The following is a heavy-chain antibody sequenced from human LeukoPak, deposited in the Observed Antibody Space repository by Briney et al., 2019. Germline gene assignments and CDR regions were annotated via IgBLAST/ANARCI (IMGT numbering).Heavy chain of an antibody. D-gene: IGHD1-26*01. Sequence: PGGSLRLSCAASGFTFSSYEMNWVRQAPGKGLEWVSYISSSGSTIYYADSVKGRFTISRDNSKNTLYLQMNSLRAEDTAVYYCAKVGSGSYSDWGQGTLVTVSS. J-gene: IGHJ4*02. CDR1: GFTFSSYE. CDR2: ISSSGSTI. CDR3: AKVGSGSYSD. V-gene: IGHV3-48*03.